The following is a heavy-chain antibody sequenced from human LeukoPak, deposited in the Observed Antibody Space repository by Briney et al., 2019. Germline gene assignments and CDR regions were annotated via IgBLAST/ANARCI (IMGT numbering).Heavy chain of an antibody. V-gene: IGHV4-4*07. Sequence: PSETLSLTCTVSGDSISGYYWSWIRQPAGKGLEWIGRIYTSGSTNYNPSLKSRVTMSVDTSKKQFSLNLNSVTAADTAVYYCARGGYYTSRNAFDIWGQGTMVTVSS. CDR1: GDSISGYY. J-gene: IGHJ3*02. CDR3: ARGGYYTSRNAFDI. D-gene: IGHD3-22*01. CDR2: IYTSGST.